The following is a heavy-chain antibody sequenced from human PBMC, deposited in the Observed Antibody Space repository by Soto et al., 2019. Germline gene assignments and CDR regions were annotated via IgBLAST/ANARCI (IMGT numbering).Heavy chain of an antibody. J-gene: IGHJ5*02. D-gene: IGHD1-26*01. V-gene: IGHV1-8*01. Sequence: ASVKVPCKASGYTFTSYDINWVRQATGQGLEWMGWMNPNSGNTGYAQKFQGRVTMTRNTSISTAYMELSSLRSEDTAVYYCARXLRGGWELLSKGNWFDPWGQGTLVTVSS. CDR3: ARXLRGGWELLSKGNWFDP. CDR2: MNPNSGNT. CDR1: GYTFTSYD.